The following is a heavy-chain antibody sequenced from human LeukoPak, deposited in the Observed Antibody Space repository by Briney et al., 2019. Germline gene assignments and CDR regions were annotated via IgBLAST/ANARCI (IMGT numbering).Heavy chain of an antibody. CDR3: ARVQVGADY. Sequence: ASVKVSCKASGYTFTGYYMHCVRQAPGQGLEWMGWINPNSGGTNYAQRFQGRVTMTRDTSISTAYMEPSRLRSDDTAVYYCARVQVGADYWGQGTLVTVSS. V-gene: IGHV1-2*02. CDR1: GYTFTGYY. CDR2: INPNSGGT. J-gene: IGHJ4*02. D-gene: IGHD1-26*01.